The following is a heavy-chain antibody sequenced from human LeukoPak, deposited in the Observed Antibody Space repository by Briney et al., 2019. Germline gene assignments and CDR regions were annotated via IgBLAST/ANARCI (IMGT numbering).Heavy chain of an antibody. CDR3: ARASSWYGDYFDY. V-gene: IGHV3-53*01. CDR1: GFTVSSNY. CDR2: IYRGGST. D-gene: IGHD6-13*01. Sequence: GGSLRLSCAASGFTVSSNYMSWVRQAPGKGLEWVSVIYRGGSTYYADSVKGRFTISRDNSKNTLYLQMNSLRAEDTAVYYCARASSWYGDYFDYWGQGTLVTVSS. J-gene: IGHJ4*02.